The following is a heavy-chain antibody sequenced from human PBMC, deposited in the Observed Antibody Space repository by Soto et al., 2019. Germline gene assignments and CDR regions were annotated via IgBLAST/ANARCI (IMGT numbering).Heavy chain of an antibody. CDR2: ISGKNGNT. J-gene: IGHJ4*02. D-gene: IGHD4-17*01. Sequence: QVHLLQSGGELKKPGASVKVSCKASGYSFRDFGITWVRQAPGQGLEWMGWISGKNGNTNYAQKVQGRVTLPADTSTSTAYMEMRALTSDDTGIYYCARGDYYADTGTVENWGQGTPVTVSS. CDR3: ARGDYYADTGTVEN. CDR1: GYSFRDFG. V-gene: IGHV1-18*04.